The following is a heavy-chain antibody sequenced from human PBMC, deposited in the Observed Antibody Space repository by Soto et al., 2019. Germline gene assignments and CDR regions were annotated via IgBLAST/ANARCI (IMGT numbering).Heavy chain of an antibody. CDR3: RDGHHSNR. CDR1: GSMFSNFW. D-gene: IGHD2-8*01. V-gene: IGHV3-7*01. CDR2: IKGDGSEK. Sequence: GGSLRLSCATSGSMFSNFWMSWVRQAPGKGLEWVARIKGDGSEKFYADSVKGRFTISRNNARNSLSLQMDRLRDEDTSIYYCRDGHHSNRWGQGTQVTVSA. J-gene: IGHJ1*01.